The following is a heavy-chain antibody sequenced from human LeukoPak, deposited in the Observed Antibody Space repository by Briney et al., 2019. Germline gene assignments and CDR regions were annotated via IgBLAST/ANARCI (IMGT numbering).Heavy chain of an antibody. D-gene: IGHD3-22*01. V-gene: IGHV3-21*06. CDR2: ISSSSYI. Sequence: GGSLRLSCAASGFTFSSSSMNWVRQAPGKGLEWVSSISSSSYIYYADSVKGRFTISRDNAKNSLYLQMNSLRAEDTAVYYCARVEGYYDSSGYRTDAFDIWGQGTMVTVSS. CDR1: GFTFSSSS. CDR3: ARVEGYYDSSGYRTDAFDI. J-gene: IGHJ3*02.